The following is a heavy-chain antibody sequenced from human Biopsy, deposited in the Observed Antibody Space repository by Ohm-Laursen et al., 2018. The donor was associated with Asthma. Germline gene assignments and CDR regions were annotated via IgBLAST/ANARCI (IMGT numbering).Heavy chain of an antibody. J-gene: IGHJ4*02. Sequence: TLSLTCAVPGDSIDSGDYSWTWIRQSPGVGLEWIGYIYRNGNTYYNPTLKNRVTISIDRYKNHFSLRLRSVTAADTAVYYCARGWNCGGDCYSLDSWGQGTLVTVSS. V-gene: IGHV4-30-2*06. D-gene: IGHD2-21*02. CDR1: GDSIDSGDYS. CDR3: ARGWNCGGDCYSLDS. CDR2: IYRNGNT.